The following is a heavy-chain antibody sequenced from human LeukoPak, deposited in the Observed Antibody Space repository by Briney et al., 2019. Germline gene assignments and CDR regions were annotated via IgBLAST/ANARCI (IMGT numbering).Heavy chain of an antibody. Sequence: SETLSLTCTVSGGSISSSSYYWGWIRQPPGKGLEWIGFIYYSGSTNYNPSLKSRVTISVDTSKNQFSLKLSSVTAADTAIYYCARDPFYWGQGTLVTVSS. V-gene: IGHV4-39*07. CDR2: IYYSGST. CDR3: ARDPFY. CDR1: GGSISSSSYY. J-gene: IGHJ4*02.